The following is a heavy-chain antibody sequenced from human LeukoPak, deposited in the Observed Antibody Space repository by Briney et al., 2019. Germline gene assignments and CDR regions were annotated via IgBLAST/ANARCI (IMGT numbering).Heavy chain of an antibody. Sequence: GGSLRLSCAASGFTFSSYGMHWVRQAPGKGLEWVAVISYDGSNKYYADSVKGRFTISRDNSKNTLYLQMNSLRAEDTAVYYCVKGVTPLNYYYGMDVWGQGTTVTVSS. J-gene: IGHJ6*02. CDR2: ISYDGSNK. CDR1: GFTFSSYG. V-gene: IGHV3-30*18. D-gene: IGHD4-23*01. CDR3: VKGVTPLNYYYGMDV.